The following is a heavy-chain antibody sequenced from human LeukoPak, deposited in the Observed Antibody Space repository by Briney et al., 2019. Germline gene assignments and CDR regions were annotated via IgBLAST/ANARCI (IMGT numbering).Heavy chain of an antibody. CDR3: ATRTDSGYDYTEPYYFDY. CDR1: GYTLTELS. V-gene: IGHV1-24*01. D-gene: IGHD5-12*01. J-gene: IGHJ4*02. Sequence: ASVKVSCKVSGYTLTELSMHWVRRAPGKGLEWMGGFDPEDGETIYAQKFQGRVTMTEDTSTDTAYMELSSLRSEDTAVYYCATRTDSGYDYTEPYYFDYWGQGTLVTVSS. CDR2: FDPEDGET.